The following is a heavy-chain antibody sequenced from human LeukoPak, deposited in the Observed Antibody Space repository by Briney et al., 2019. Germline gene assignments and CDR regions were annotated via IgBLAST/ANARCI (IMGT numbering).Heavy chain of an antibody. J-gene: IGHJ4*02. Sequence: GGSLRLSCAASGFSFNSFSMNWVRQAPGRGLEWVSYITRSGTYIYYADSVRGRFTLSRDSDRNTLYLQMESLRAEDTAIYYCARVFDIDYFSATGYSDYWGQGVLVTVSS. CDR1: GFSFNSFS. V-gene: IGHV3-21*06. CDR3: ARVFDIDYFSATGYSDY. D-gene: IGHD2/OR15-2a*01. CDR2: ITRSGTYI.